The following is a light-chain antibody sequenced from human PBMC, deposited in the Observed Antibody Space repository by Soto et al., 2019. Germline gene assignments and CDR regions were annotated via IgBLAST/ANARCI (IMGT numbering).Light chain of an antibody. J-gene: IGLJ2*01. CDR1: SSDVGAFNY. Sequence: QSALTQPRSVSGSPGQSVTISCTGTSSDVGAFNYVSWYQQHPGNAPKLMIYDVSERPSGVPDRFSGSKSGNTASLTISGLQGDDESDYYCCSYAGSYTLVFGGGTKLTVL. V-gene: IGLV2-11*01. CDR3: CSYAGSYTLV. CDR2: DVS.